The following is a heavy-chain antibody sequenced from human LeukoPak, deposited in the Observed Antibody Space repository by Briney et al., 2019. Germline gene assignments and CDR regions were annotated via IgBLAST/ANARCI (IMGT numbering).Heavy chain of an antibody. D-gene: IGHD3-22*01. V-gene: IGHV2-70*11. CDR2: IDWDDDE. Sequence: SGPTLVKPTQTLTLTCTFSGFSLSTSGMCVSWIRQPPGKALEWLARIDWDDDEYYSTSLKTRLTISKDTSKNQVVLTMTNVDPVDTATYYCARIRYYYDSSGYYYPFDYWGQGTLVTVSS. J-gene: IGHJ4*02. CDR3: ARIRYYYDSSGYYYPFDY. CDR1: GFSLSTSGMC.